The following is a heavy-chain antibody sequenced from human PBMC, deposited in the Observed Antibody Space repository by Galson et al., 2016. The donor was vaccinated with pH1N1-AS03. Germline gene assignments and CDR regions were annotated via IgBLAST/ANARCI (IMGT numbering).Heavy chain of an antibody. CDR1: GFTFRDYY. V-gene: IGHV3-11*06. CDR3: ARRDSGWNWYFDL. D-gene: IGHD6-19*01. CDR2: ISSSSSYT. J-gene: IGHJ2*01. Sequence: SLRLSCAASGFTFRDYYMRWIRQAPGTGQEWVSYISSSSSYTNYAHSVTDRFTISRDNANNSLYLQMTSLRAEDTAVYYCARRDSGWNWYFDLWGRGTLVTVSS.